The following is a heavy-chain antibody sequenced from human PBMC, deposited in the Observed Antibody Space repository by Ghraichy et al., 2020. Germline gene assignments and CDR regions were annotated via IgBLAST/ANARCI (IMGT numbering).Heavy chain of an antibody. J-gene: IGHJ4*02. CDR2: IYTSGNT. CDR3: ARGAVGSADDS. V-gene: IGHV4-4*07. Sequence: SETLSLTCNVSGASWRGFYWSWLRQPGVEGLEWIGRIYTSGNTNLNPSFKSRISMSIDTSKTAFSMKLRSLTAADTAVYYCARGAVGSADDSWGPGTLVIVSS. CDR1: GASWRGFY. D-gene: IGHD2-15*01.